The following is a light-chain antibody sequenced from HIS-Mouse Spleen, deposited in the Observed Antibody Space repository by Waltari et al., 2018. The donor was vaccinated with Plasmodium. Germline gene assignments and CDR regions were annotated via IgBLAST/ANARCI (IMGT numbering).Light chain of an antibody. V-gene: IGKV3-15*01. J-gene: IGKJ3*01. Sequence: EIVMTQSPATLSVSPGERATLSCRASQSVSSNFAWNQQKPSQAPRLRIDGASTRATGIPARFSGSGSGTEFTLTISSLQSEDFAVCYCQQYNNWLFTFGPGTKVGIK. CDR2: GAS. CDR3: QQYNNWLFT. CDR1: QSVSSN.